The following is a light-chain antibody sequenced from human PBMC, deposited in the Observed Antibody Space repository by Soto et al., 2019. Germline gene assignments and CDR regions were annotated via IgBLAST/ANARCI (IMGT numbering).Light chain of an antibody. V-gene: IGKV4-1*01. CDR3: QQYFSTPPYT. CDR1: QNILYSSNNKNY. J-gene: IGKJ2*01. Sequence: DIVMTQSPDSLAVSLGERATINCKSSQNILYSSNNKNYLSWYQQKPEQPPKLLISWASTRESGVPDRFTGSGSGTDFTLTISTLQAEDVAVYYCQQYFSTPPYTFGQGTKLEIK. CDR2: WAS.